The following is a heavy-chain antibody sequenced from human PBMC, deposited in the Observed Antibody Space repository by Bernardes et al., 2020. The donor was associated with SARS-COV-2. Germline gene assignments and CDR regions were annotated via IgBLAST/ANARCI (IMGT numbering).Heavy chain of an antibody. D-gene: IGHD3-10*01. Sequence: GSLSLSRAASGFSFRRQGMHWVRPAPGKGLEWVAAISDDYGTNKYYADCVKGRFTISRDNSKNTLYLQMNSLRAEDTAVYYCARWDGSGTKYFGYWGQGTLVTVSS. CDR2: ISDDYGTNK. J-gene: IGHJ4*02. CDR1: GFSFRRQG. V-gene: IGHV3-33*01. CDR3: ARWDGSGTKYFGY.